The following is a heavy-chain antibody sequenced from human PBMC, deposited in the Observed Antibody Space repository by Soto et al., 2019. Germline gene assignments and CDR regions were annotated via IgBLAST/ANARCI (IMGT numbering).Heavy chain of an antibody. D-gene: IGHD2-15*01. V-gene: IGHV1-18*01. CDR3: ARDEKYCSGGSCSTGSSAFDI. J-gene: IGHJ3*02. Sequence: ASVKVSCKASGYTFTSYGISCVRQAPGQGLEWMGWISAYNGNTNYAQKLQGRVTMTTDTSTSTAYMELRSLRSDDTAVYYCARDEKYCSGGSCSTGSSAFDIWGQGTMVTVSS. CDR2: ISAYNGNT. CDR1: GYTFTSYG.